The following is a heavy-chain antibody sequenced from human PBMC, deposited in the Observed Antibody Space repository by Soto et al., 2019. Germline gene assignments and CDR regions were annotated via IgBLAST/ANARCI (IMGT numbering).Heavy chain of an antibody. J-gene: IGHJ4*02. Sequence: SETLSLTCTVSGGSISSGDYYWSWIRQPPGKGLEWIGYIYYSGSTYYNPSLKSRVTISVDTSKNQFSLKLSSVTAADTAVYYCARVKVVVAATPGYFDYWGQGTLVTVSS. V-gene: IGHV4-30-4*01. CDR2: IYYSGST. D-gene: IGHD2-15*01. CDR3: ARVKVVVAATPGYFDY. CDR1: GGSISSGDYY.